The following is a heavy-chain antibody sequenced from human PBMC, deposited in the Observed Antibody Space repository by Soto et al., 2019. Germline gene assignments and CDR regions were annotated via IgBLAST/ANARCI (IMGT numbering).Heavy chain of an antibody. D-gene: IGHD1-1*01. V-gene: IGHV3-33*01. J-gene: IGHJ4*02. CDR2: IWYDGSNK. CDR3: ARGPSNWNHLIFDY. Sequence: PGGSLRLSCAASGFTFSSYGMHWVRQAPGKGLEWVAVIWYDGSNKYYADSVKGRFTISRDNAKNTLYLQMNSLRAEDTAVYYCARGPSNWNHLIFDYWGQGTLVTVSS. CDR1: GFTFSSYG.